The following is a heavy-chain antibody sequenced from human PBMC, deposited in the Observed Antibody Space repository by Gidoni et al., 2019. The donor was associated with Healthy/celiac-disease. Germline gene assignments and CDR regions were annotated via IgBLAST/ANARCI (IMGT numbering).Heavy chain of an antibody. CDR2: IKSKTDGGTT. Sequence: EVQLVESGGGLVKPGGSLRLSCAASGFPFGNAWMSWVRQAPGQGLEWVGCIKSKTDGGTTDYAAPVKGRFTISRYDSKNTLYLQMNSLKTEDTAVYYCTITTFDYGDAFDYWGQGTLVTVSS. D-gene: IGHD4-17*01. V-gene: IGHV3-15*01. CDR1: GFPFGNAW. J-gene: IGHJ4*02. CDR3: TITTFDYGDAFDY.